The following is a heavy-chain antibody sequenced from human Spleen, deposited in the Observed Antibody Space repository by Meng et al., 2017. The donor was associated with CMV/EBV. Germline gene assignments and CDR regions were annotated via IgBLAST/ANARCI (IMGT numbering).Heavy chain of an antibody. Sequence: SGYPFTTYYLNWVRQTTGQGLEWMRWMNPNSGNTGDAQKFQSRVTMTRATSIDTAYMELSGLTSDDTAVYYCARAGGTVRFLEWLDYWGQGTLVTVSS. D-gene: IGHD3-3*01. CDR3: ARAGGTVRFLEWLDY. V-gene: IGHV1-8*01. J-gene: IGHJ4*02. CDR1: GYPFTTYY. CDR2: MNPNSGNT.